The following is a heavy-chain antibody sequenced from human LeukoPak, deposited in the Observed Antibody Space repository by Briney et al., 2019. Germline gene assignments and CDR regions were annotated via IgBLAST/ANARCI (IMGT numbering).Heavy chain of an antibody. CDR2: INSDGSST. J-gene: IGHJ6*02. CDR1: GFTFSSYW. D-gene: IGHD4-17*01. CDR3: AKDKTYGDYYYGMDV. Sequence: GGSLRLSCAASGFTFSSYWMHWVRQAPGKGLVWVSRINSDGSSTSYADSVKGRFTISRDNAKNSLYLQMNSLRAEDTALYYCAKDKTYGDYYYGMDVWGQGTTVTVSS. V-gene: IGHV3-74*01.